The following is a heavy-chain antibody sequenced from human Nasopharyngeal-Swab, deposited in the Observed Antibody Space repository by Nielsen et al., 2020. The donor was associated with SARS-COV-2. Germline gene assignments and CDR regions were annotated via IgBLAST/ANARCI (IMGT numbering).Heavy chain of an antibody. J-gene: IGHJ3*02. V-gene: IGHV1-46*01. Sequence: ASVKVSCKASGYTFTSYYMHWVRQATGQGLEWMGIINPSGGSTSYAQKFQGRVTMTRDTSTSTVYMELSSLRSEDTAVYYCARGRITMVRGVRSFRAFDIWGQGTMVTVSS. CDR3: ARGRITMVRGVRSFRAFDI. CDR1: GYTFTSYY. CDR2: INPSGGST. D-gene: IGHD3-10*01.